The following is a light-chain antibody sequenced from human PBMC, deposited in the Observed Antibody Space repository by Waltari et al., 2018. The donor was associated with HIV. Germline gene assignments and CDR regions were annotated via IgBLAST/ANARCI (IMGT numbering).Light chain of an antibody. J-gene: IGKJ2*01. CDR2: GAS. V-gene: IGKV3-15*01. Sequence: EIVMTQSPATLSVSPGERATLSCRASQSVSSNLAWYQQKPGQAPRLLIYGASTRATGIPASFSGSGSGTEFTLTNSSLQSEDFAVYYCQQYNNWPRGTFGQGTKLEIK. CDR1: QSVSSN. CDR3: QQYNNWPRGT.